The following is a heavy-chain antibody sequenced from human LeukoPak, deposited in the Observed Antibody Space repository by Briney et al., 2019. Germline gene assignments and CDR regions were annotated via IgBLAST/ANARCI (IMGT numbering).Heavy chain of an antibody. V-gene: IGHV1-69*13. CDR1: GYNFISSG. J-gene: IGHJ6*02. CDR3: ARSRKGIAAADPYYYYGMDV. Sequence: GASVKVSCKASGYNFISSGVTWVRQAPGQGLEWMGGIIPIFGTANYAQKFQGRVTITADESTSTAYMELSSLRSEDTAVYYCARSRKGIAAADPYYYYGMDVWGQGTTVTVSS. D-gene: IGHD6-13*01. CDR2: IIPIFGTA.